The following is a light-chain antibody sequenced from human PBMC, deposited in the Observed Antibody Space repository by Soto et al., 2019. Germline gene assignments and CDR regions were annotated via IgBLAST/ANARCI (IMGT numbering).Light chain of an antibody. V-gene: IGKV1-39*01. J-gene: IGKJ1*01. CDR3: QQSYSTSWT. CDR1: QSISNY. Sequence: IQLTQSPSSLSSSLGDRLTITCRASQSISNYLNWYQQKPGKAPKLLIYATSSLQSGVPSRVSGSGSGTDFTLTISSLKPEDFETYYCQQSYSTSWTFGQGTKVDI. CDR2: ATS.